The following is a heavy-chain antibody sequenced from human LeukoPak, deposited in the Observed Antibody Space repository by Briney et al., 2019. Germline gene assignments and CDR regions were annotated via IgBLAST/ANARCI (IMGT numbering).Heavy chain of an antibody. Sequence: SVKVSCKASGGTFSSYAISWVRQAPGQGLEWMGGIIPIFGTANYAQKFQGRVTITADEYTSTAYMELSSLRSEDTAVYYCARGVGAYPGDYYYYMDVWGKGTTVTVSS. D-gene: IGHD1-26*01. CDR3: ARGVGAYPGDYYYYMDV. CDR1: GGTFSSYA. V-gene: IGHV1-69*13. CDR2: IIPIFGTA. J-gene: IGHJ6*03.